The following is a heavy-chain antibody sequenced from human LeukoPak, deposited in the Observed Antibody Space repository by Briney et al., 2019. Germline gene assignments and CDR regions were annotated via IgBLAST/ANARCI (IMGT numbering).Heavy chain of an antibody. CDR3: AKDSCGGDCSLLDY. J-gene: IGHJ4*02. V-gene: IGHV3-30*18. D-gene: IGHD2-21*02. Sequence: GRSPRLSCAASGFTFSSYGMHWVRQAPGKGLEWVAVISYDGSNKYYADSVKGRFTISRDNSKNTLYLQMNSLRAEDTAVYYCAKDSCGGDCSLLDYWGQGTLVTVSS. CDR2: ISYDGSNK. CDR1: GFTFSSYG.